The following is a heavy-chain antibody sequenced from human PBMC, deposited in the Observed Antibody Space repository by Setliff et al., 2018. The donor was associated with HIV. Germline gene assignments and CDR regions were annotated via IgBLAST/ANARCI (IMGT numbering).Heavy chain of an antibody. Sequence: GGSLRLSCAASGFTLSSSHMTWVRQAPGKGLEWVSFIYSDGRTHYADSVKGLFTLSRDNSKNIMHLQMNGLRPEDTAVYYCAKGVKWLDPWGQGTLVTVSS. J-gene: IGHJ5*02. CDR1: GFTLSSSH. D-gene: IGHD3-16*01. CDR3: AKGVKWLDP. CDR2: IYSDGRT. V-gene: IGHV3-53*01.